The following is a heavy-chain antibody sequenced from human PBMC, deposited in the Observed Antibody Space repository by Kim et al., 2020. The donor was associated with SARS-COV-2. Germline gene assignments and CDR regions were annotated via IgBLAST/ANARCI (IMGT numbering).Heavy chain of an antibody. J-gene: IGHJ4*02. CDR3: ARLGYCGGDCSWYFDY. Sequence: SVKVSCKASGGTFSSYAISWVRQAPGQGLEWMGGIIPIFGTANYAQKFQGRVTITADESTSTAYMELSSLRSEDTAVYYCARLGYCGGDCSWYFDYWGQGTLVTVSS. V-gene: IGHV1-69*13. CDR2: IIPIFGTA. CDR1: GGTFSSYA. D-gene: IGHD2-21*02.